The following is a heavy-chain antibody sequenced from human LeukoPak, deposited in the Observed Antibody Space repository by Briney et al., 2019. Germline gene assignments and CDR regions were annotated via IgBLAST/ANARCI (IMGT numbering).Heavy chain of an antibody. CDR2: IYYSGST. D-gene: IGHD6-19*01. V-gene: IGHV4-59*01. CDR1: GGSISSYY. J-gene: IGHJ2*01. CDR3: ARIGSGWSTHYWYFDL. Sequence: KPSETLSLTFTVSGGSISSYYWSWIRQPPGKGLEWIGYIYYSGSTNYNPSLKSRVTISVDTSKNQFSLKLSSVTAADTAVYYCARIGSGWSTHYWYFDLWGRGTLVTVSS.